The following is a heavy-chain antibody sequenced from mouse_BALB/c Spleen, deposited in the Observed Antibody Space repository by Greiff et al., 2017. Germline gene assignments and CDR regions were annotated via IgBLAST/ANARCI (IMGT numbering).Heavy chain of an antibody. D-gene: IGHD2-4*01. V-gene: IGHV5-6*01. CDR1: GFTFSSYG. CDR3: ASYDYDDVPYYYAMDY. J-gene: IGHJ4*01. Sequence: EVQVVESGGDLVKPGGSLKLSCAASGFTFSSYGMSWVRQTPDKRLEWVATISSGGSYTYYPDSVKGRFTISRDNAKNTLYLQMSSLKSEDTAMYYCASYDYDDVPYYYAMDYWGQGTSVTVSS. CDR2: ISSGGSYT.